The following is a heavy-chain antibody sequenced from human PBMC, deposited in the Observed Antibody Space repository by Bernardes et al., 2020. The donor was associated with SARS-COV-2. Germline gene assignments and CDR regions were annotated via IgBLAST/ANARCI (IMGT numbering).Heavy chain of an antibody. CDR1: GYTFTSYW. CDR2: IYSGDPDT. V-gene: IGHV5-51*01. D-gene: IGHD3-16*01. Sequence: GESLKISCTGSGYTFTSYWIGWVRQMPGKGLEWMAIIYSGDPDTRYSPSFQGHVTISVDKSINTAYLQWSSLKASDTAMYYCVRGTGLGGYDYWGQGTLVTVSP. CDR3: VRGTGLGGYDY. J-gene: IGHJ4*02.